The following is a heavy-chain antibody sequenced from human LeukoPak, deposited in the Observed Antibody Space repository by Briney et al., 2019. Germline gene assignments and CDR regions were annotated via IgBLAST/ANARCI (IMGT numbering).Heavy chain of an antibody. J-gene: IGHJ4*02. D-gene: IGHD2-2*01. CDR2: IWYDGSNK. CDR1: GFTFSSYG. Sequence: GRSLRLSGAASGFTFSSYGMHWVRQAPGKGLEWVAFIWYDGSNKYYADSVKGRFTISRDNSKNTLYLQMNSLRAEDTAVYNCARPIAGCSSTSCYLDYWGQGTLVTVSS. CDR3: ARPIAGCSSTSCYLDY. V-gene: IGHV3-33*01.